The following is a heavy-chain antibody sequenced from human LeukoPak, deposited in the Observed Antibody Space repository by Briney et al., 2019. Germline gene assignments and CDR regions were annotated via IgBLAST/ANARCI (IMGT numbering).Heavy chain of an antibody. V-gene: IGHV3-30*03. D-gene: IGHD3-10*01. CDR2: ISYDAINK. Sequence: GGSLRLSCAASGFTFSSYGMHWVRQAPGKGLEWVAVISYDAINKHYADSVKGRFTISRDNSKNSVYLQLNSLRPEDTAVYYCVSMVRGVGYWGQGTLVTVSS. J-gene: IGHJ4*02. CDR3: VSMVRGVGY. CDR1: GFTFSSYG.